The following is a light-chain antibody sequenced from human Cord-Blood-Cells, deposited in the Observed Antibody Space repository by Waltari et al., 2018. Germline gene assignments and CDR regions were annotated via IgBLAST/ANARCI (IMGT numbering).Light chain of an antibody. J-gene: IGLJ1*01. V-gene: IGLV1-44*01. CDR2: SNN. Sequence: QSVLTQPPSASGTPGQRVTISCSGSSSNIGRNTVNWYQQLPGTAPKLLIYSNNQRPSGVPDRFSGSKSGTSASLAISGLQSEDEADYYCAAWDDSLNGYVLGTGTKVTVL. CDR3: AAWDDSLNGYV. CDR1: SSNIGRNT.